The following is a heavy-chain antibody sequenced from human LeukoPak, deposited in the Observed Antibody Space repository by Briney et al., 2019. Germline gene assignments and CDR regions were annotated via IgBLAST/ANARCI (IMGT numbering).Heavy chain of an antibody. CDR2: MNPNSGNT. D-gene: IGHD1-26*01. CDR3: ARGPKWSGSYYYFDF. CDR1: GYTFPTYD. V-gene: IGHV1-8*01. Sequence: GASVKVSCKPSGYTFPTYDINWVRQSTGQGLEWMGWMNPNSGNTGYAQRFQGRVTITRNTSITTAYMELSSLRSEDTAVYFCARGPKWSGSYYYFDFWGQGTLVTVSS. J-gene: IGHJ4*02.